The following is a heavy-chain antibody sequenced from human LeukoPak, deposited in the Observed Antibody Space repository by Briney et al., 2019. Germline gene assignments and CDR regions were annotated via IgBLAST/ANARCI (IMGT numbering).Heavy chain of an antibody. CDR1: GFTFDDYA. Sequence: PGGSLRLSCAAPGFTFDDYAMHWVRQAPGKGLEWVSLISGDGGSTYYADSVKGRFTISRDNSKNSLYLQVNSLRTEDTALYYCASLSTSPWPLGYWGQGTLVTVSS. V-gene: IGHV3-43*02. CDR2: ISGDGGST. CDR3: ASLSTSPWPLGY. D-gene: IGHD5-12*01. J-gene: IGHJ4*02.